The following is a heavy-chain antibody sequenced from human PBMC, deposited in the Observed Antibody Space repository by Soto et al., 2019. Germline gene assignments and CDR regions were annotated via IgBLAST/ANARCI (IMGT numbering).Heavy chain of an antibody. Sequence: GESLKISCAASGFTFNAHGMHWVRQAPGKGLEWVAAISYDGINKYYADSVKGRFTISRDDFKNTLYLQMNSLRAEDTSLYYCAKARRVRGLIIHDYWGQGTLVTVSS. D-gene: IGHD3-10*01. CDR3: AKARRVRGLIIHDY. J-gene: IGHJ4*02. CDR2: ISYDGINK. CDR1: GFTFNAHG. V-gene: IGHV3-30*18.